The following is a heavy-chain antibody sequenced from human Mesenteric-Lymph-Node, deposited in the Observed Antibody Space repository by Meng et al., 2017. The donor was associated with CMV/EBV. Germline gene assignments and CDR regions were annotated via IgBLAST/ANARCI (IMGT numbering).Heavy chain of an antibody. V-gene: IGHV1-2*02. CDR1: GYTFTGYY. CDR3: ARGYNWNSGDAFDI. Sequence: ASVKVSCKASGYTFTGYYVHWVRQAPGQGLEWMGWINPNSGGTNYAQKFQGRVTMTRDTSISTAYMELSRLRSDDTAVYYCARGYNWNSGDAFDIWGQGTTVTVSS. CDR2: INPNSGGT. D-gene: IGHD1-7*01. J-gene: IGHJ3*02.